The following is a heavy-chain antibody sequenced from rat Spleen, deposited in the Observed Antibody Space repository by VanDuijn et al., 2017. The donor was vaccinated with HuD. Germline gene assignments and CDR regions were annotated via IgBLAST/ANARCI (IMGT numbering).Heavy chain of an antibody. Sequence: EVQLVESGGGLVQPGRSLKLSCAASGFIFSRSAMAWVRQAPTKGLEWVATISYDGTSTYYRDSVKGRYTISRDNAKSTLYLQMDSLRSEDTATYYCARLGVVITSGVMDAWGQGASVTVSS. CDR3: ARLGVVITSGVMDA. J-gene: IGHJ4*01. CDR2: ISYDGTST. V-gene: IGHV5-29*01. CDR1: GFIFSRSA. D-gene: IGHD1-12*02.